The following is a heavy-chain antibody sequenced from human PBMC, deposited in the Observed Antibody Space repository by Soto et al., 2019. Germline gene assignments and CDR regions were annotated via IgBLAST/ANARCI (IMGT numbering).Heavy chain of an antibody. CDR2: IYWDADM. CDR1: GFSLSTSGVG. V-gene: IGHV2-5*02. CDR3: AHRRRAVATYICDI. D-gene: IGHD5-12*01. J-gene: IGHJ3*02. Sequence: QITLKETGPTLVKPTQTITLTCTFSGFSLSTSGVGVGWIRQPPGTALERLAVIYWDADMRYSPSLKSRLTITKDASRNRVVVTMTNLDPLDTATYYGAHRRRAVATYICDIWGQGTMFSVAS.